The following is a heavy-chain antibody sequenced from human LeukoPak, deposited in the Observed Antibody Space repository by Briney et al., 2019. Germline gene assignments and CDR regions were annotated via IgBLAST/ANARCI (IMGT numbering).Heavy chain of an antibody. CDR3: ARLSNGYYELTDY. D-gene: IGHD3-22*01. J-gene: IGHJ4*02. CDR2: MNPNSGNT. CDR1: GYTFTSYD. Sequence: ASVKVSCKASGYTFTSYDINWVRQATGQGLEWMGWMNPNSGNTGYAQKFQGRVTMTRNTSISTAYMELSSLRSEDTAVYYWARLSNGYYELTDYWGQGTLVTVSS. V-gene: IGHV1-8*01.